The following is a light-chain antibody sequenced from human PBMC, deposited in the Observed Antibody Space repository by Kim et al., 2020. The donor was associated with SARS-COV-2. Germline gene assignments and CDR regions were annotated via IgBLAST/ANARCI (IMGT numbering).Light chain of an antibody. CDR1: LLAKKY. Sequence: SVSPGQTASITCSGDLLAKKYARWFQQKPGQAPVVVIYKDSERPSGIPERFSGSSSGTTVTLTISGAQVEDEADYYCYSVVDNNLVFGGGTQLTVL. CDR3: YSVVDNNLV. J-gene: IGLJ3*02. V-gene: IGLV3-27*01. CDR2: KDS.